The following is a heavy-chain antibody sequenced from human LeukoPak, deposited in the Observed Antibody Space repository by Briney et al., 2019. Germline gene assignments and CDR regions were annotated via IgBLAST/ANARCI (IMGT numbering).Heavy chain of an antibody. CDR1: GGSISSYY. D-gene: IGHD2-15*01. CDR2: IYTSGST. Sequence: SETLSLTCTVSGGSISSYYWSWIRQPAGKGLEWIGRIYTSGSTNYNPSLKSRVTISVDTSKNQFSLKLSSVNATDTAMYYCAKDIGYCSGGSCGIDYGGQPGLVTVSP. V-gene: IGHV4-4*07. J-gene: IGHJ4*02. CDR3: AKDIGYCSGGSCGIDY.